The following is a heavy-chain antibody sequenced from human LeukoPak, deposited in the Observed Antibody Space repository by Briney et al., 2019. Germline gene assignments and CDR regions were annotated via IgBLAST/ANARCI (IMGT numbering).Heavy chain of an antibody. D-gene: IGHD3-22*01. Sequence: GGSLRLSCAASGFTFSSYAMSWVRQAPGKGLEWVSAISGSGGSTYYADSVKGRFTISRDNSKNTLYPQMNSLRAEDTAVYYCARGGYYDSSGIWGQGTLVTVSS. CDR1: GFTFSSYA. V-gene: IGHV3-23*01. J-gene: IGHJ4*02. CDR3: ARGGYYDSSGI. CDR2: ISGSGGST.